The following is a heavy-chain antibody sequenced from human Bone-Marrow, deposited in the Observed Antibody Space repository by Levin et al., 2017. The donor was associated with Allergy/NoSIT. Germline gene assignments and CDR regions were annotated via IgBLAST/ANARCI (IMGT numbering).Heavy chain of an antibody. CDR2: IIPSSGAA. D-gene: IGHD1-7*01. CDR1: GGTFSTYA. J-gene: IGHJ6*02. Sequence: PAASVKVSCKASGGTFSTYAINWVRQAPGQGLEWMGGIIPSSGAAKYAQKFQGRVTITADKSTSIAYMEMSGLRSEDTALYYCARDSTGTTWGYYYHMDVWGQGTTVTVSS. CDR3: ARDSTGTTWGYYYHMDV. V-gene: IGHV1-69*06.